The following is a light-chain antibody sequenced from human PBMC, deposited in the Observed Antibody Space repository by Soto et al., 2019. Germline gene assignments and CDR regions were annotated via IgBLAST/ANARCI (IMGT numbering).Light chain of an antibody. J-gene: IGKJ4*01. CDR1: QGISSY. CDR3: QQANRFPLT. CDR2: AAS. V-gene: IGKV1-12*01. Sequence: DIQMTQSPSSVSASVGDRVTFTCRASQGISSYLAWYQQKPGKAPKLLISAASSLQSGVPSRFNGSGSGTNFSLTISSLQPEDFATYYCQQANRFPLTFGGGTKVELK.